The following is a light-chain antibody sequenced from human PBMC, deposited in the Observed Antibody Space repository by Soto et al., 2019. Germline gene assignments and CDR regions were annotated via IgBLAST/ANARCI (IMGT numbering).Light chain of an antibody. CDR3: QQWSSVPKT. CDR2: WAS. J-gene: IGKJ1*01. CDR1: QSVLYSSNNKNY. Sequence: DIVMTQSPDSLAVSLGERATINCKSSQSVLYSSNNKNYLAWYQQKPGQPPKLLIYWASTRESGVPDRFSCSGSGTDFTLTISSLQAEDVAVYYCQQWSSVPKTFGQGTKVEIK. V-gene: IGKV4-1*01.